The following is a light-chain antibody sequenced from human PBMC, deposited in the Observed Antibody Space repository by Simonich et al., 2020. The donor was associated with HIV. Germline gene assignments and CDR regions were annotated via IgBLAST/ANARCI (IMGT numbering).Light chain of an antibody. Sequence: EIVLTQSPATLSLSLGERATLSCRASQSVSTYLAWYQQKPGQAPRLLIYDASSRATGIPARFSGSGSETDFTLTISSLEPEDFAVYYCQQRSKWPPFTFGPGTKVDIK. CDR3: QQRSKWPPFT. CDR2: DAS. V-gene: IGKV3-11*01. J-gene: IGKJ3*01. CDR1: QSVSTY.